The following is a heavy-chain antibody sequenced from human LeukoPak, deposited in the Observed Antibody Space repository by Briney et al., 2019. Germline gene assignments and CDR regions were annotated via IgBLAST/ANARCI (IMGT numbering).Heavy chain of an antibody. Sequence: GGSLRLSCAASGFTFTSYNIHWARQAPGKGLEYVSAISHNGGSTNYANSVKDRFTISRDNSKNTVYLQMGSLRDEDMAVYYCARDGSGSYYDYWGRGTLVTVSS. J-gene: IGHJ4*02. CDR2: ISHNGGST. V-gene: IGHV3-64*01. D-gene: IGHD1-26*01. CDR1: GFTFTSYN. CDR3: ARDGSGSYYDY.